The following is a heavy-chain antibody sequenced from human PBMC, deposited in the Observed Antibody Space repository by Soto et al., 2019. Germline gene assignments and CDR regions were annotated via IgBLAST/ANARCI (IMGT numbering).Heavy chain of an antibody. V-gene: IGHV3-66*01. CDR2: IYSGGST. CDR3: ARGSDYIWGSYRLDAFDI. CDR1: GFPVSSNY. Sequence: PGGSLRLSCAASGFPVSSNYMSWVRQAPGKGLEWVSVIYSGGSTYYADSVKGRFTISRDNSKNTLYLQMNSLRAEDTAVYYCARGSDYIWGSYRLDAFDIWGQGTMVTVSS. J-gene: IGHJ3*02. D-gene: IGHD3-16*02.